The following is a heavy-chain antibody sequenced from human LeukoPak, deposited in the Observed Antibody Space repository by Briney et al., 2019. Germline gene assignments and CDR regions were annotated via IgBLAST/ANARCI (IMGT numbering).Heavy chain of an antibody. CDR1: GYSISSGYY. CDR2: IYHSGST. CDR3: ASCQFCFDP. V-gene: IGHV4-38-2*02. Sequence: SETLSLTCTVSGYSISSGYYWGWIRQPPGQGLEWIGNIYHSGSTYYNPYLKSRVTISIDTSKNQFSLNLSSVTASDTAVYYCASCQFCFDPWGQGTLVTVSS. J-gene: IGHJ5*02.